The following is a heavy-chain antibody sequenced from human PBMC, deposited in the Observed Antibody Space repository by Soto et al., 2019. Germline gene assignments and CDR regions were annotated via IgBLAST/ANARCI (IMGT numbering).Heavy chain of an antibody. V-gene: IGHV3-33*01. J-gene: IGHJ6*02. Sequence: QVQLVESGGGVVQPGRSLRLSCAASGFTFSSYGMHWVRQAPGKGLEWGAVIWYDGSNKYYADSVKGRFTISRDNSKNTLYLHMNTLRAEDTAVYYCARDVVAYYYGMAVWGQGTTVTVSS. CDR2: IWYDGSNK. CDR1: GFTFSSYG. D-gene: IGHD2-15*01. CDR3: ARDVVAYYYGMAV.